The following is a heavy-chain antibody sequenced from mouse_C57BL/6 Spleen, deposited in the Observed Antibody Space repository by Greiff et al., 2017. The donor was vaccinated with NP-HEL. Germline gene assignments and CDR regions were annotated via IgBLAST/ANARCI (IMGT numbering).Heavy chain of an antibody. V-gene: IGHV1-42*01. J-gene: IGHJ2*01. D-gene: IGHD3-2*02. CDR2: INPSTGGT. Sequence: VQLQQSGPELVKPGASVKISCKASGYSFTGYYMNWVKQSPEKSLEWIGEINPSTGGTTYNQKFKAKATLTVDKSSSTAYMQLTSLTSEDSAVYYCARGAAQADFDYWGQGTTLTVSS. CDR1: GYSFTGYY. CDR3: ARGAAQADFDY.